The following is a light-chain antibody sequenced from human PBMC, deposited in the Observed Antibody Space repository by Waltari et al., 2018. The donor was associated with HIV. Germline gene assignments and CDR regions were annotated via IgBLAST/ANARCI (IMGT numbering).Light chain of an antibody. Sequence: ELVLTQFPATLSLSPGERATLSCRASQSVSTSLACYQLKPDQATRLLINDAPDRATGIAARCSGSGSGADVTLTISSLEPDDAAVYYCQQRSSWPPLTFGGGTKVEIK. V-gene: IGKV3-11*01. CDR2: DAP. CDR3: QQRSSWPPLT. J-gene: IGKJ4*02. CDR1: QSVSTS.